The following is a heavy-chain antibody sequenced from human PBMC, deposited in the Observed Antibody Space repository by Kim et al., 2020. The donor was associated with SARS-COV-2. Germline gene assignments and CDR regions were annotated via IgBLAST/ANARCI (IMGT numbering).Heavy chain of an antibody. D-gene: IGHD5-12*01. CDR1: GFTFSSYE. V-gene: IGHV3-48*03. Sequence: GGSLRLSCAASGFTFSSYEMNWVRQAPGKGLEWVSYISSSGSTIYYADSVKGRFTISRDNAKNSLYLQMNSLRAEDTAVYYCARDSVHSGYDFHYYYGMDVWGQGTTVTVSS. CDR3: ARDSVHSGYDFHYYYGMDV. J-gene: IGHJ6*02. CDR2: ISSSGSTI.